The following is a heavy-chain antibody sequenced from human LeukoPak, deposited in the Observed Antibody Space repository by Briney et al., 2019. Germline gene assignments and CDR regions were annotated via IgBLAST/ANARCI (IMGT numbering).Heavy chain of an antibody. CDR3: ARNAPIAAAGTSAFDI. J-gene: IGHJ3*02. D-gene: IGHD6-13*01. CDR1: GGSISSYY. Sequence: PSETLSLTCTVSGGSISSYYWSWIRQHPGKGLEWIGYIYYSGSTYYNPSLKSRVTISVDTSKNQFSLKLSSVTAADTAVYYCARNAPIAAAGTSAFDIWGQGTMVTVSS. V-gene: IGHV4-59*06. CDR2: IYYSGST.